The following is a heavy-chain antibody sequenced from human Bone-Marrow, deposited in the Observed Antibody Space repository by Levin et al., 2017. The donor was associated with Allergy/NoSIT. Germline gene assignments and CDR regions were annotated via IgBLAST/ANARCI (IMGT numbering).Heavy chain of an antibody. D-gene: IGHD5-12*01. CDR2: IFSNDEK. CDR1: GFSLSNARMG. J-gene: IGHJ4*02. Sequence: KSGPTLVKPTETLTLTCTVSGFSLSNARMGVRWIRQPPGKALEWLAHIFSNDEKSYSTSLKSRLTISKDTSKSQVVLTMTNMDPVDTATYYCARMALYSGYDWIHFDYWGQGTLVTVSS. V-gene: IGHV2-26*01. CDR3: ARMALYSGYDWIHFDY.